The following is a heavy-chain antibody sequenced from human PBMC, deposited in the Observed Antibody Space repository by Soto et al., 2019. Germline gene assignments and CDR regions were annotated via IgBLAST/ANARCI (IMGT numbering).Heavy chain of an antibody. CDR2: MNPNSGNT. D-gene: IGHD2-2*01. Sequence: ASVKVSCKASGYTFTSYDINWVRQATGQGLEWMGWMNPNSGNTGYAQKFQGRVTMTRNTSISTAYMELSSLRSEDTAVYYCARGRRAYCSSTSCPRGYYYYYMEVWGKGTTVTVSS. CDR3: ARGRRAYCSSTSCPRGYYYYYMEV. CDR1: GYTFTSYD. V-gene: IGHV1-8*01. J-gene: IGHJ6*03.